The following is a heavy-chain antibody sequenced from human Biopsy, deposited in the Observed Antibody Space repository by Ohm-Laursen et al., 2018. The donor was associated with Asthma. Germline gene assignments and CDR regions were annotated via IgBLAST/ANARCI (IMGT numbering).Heavy chain of an antibody. CDR3: ARMNTMIQAANYYSYAMDV. Sequence: TLSLTCAVSGDSINSGGYSWDWIRQAPGKGLEGGGYLFYRGSTHYKPSPKSRVTISVDRSKRQFSLKVNSVTAADTAVYYCARMNTMIQAANYYSYAMDVWGQGTTVTVSS. D-gene: IGHD3-22*01. CDR1: GDSINSGGYS. V-gene: IGHV4-30-2*01. CDR2: LFYRGST. J-gene: IGHJ6*02.